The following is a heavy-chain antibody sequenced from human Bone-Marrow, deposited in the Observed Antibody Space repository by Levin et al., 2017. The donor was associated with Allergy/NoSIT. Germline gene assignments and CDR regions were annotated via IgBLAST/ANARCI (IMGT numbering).Heavy chain of an antibody. V-gene: IGHV3-30*04. Sequence: TGGSLRLSCAASGFTFSRYSMHWVRQAPGKGLEWVAVTSDDGTTNYYIDSVKGRFTISRDNSKNTLYLQMNSLRSEDTAVYFCVRPTQVIRFDFENWGQGTLVTVSS. CDR1: GFTFSRYS. J-gene: IGHJ4*02. CDR2: TSDDGTTN. D-gene: IGHD2-15*01. CDR3: VRPTQVIRFDFEN.